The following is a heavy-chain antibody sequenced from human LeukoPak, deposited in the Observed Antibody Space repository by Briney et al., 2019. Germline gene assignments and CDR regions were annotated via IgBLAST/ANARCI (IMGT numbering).Heavy chain of an antibody. D-gene: IGHD6-19*01. CDR3: TRGSSGRRDN. J-gene: IGHJ4*02. CDR1: GYTFTSCD. Sequence: ASVKVSCKASGYTFTSCDINWVRQAPGQGLEWMGWMNPNSGNTGYGQSFQGRITMTRDNSIGTAYMELSNLTSEDTAIYYCTRGSSGRRDNWGQGTLVIVSP. CDR2: MNPNSGNT. V-gene: IGHV1-8*01.